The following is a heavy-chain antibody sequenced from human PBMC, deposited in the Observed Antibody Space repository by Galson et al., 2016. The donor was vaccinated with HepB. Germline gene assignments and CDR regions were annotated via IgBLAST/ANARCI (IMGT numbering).Heavy chain of an antibody. CDR3: AKDMAYFYGLGSGPYFDY. V-gene: IGHV3-23*01. J-gene: IGHJ4*02. Sequence: SLRLSCAASGFTMSYHEMNWVRQAPGKGLEWVSTISGRDDDTFCADSVKGRFTISRDNSKNTLYLQMTSLRVEETAVYYCAKDMAYFYGLGSGPYFDYWGQGTLVTVPS. D-gene: IGHD3-10*01. CDR1: GFTMSYHE. CDR2: ISGRDDDT.